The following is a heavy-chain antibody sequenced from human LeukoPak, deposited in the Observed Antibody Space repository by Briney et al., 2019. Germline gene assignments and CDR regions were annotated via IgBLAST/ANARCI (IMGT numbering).Heavy chain of an antibody. V-gene: IGHV4-34*01. CDR1: GGSFSGYY. D-gene: IGHD4-23*01. Sequence: SETLSLTCAVYGGSFSGYYWSWLRQPPGKGLEWIGEINHSGSTNYNPSLKSRVTISVDTSKNQFSLKLSSVTAADTAVYYCARGRLGGNSCPKGWFDPWGQGTLVTVSS. CDR2: INHSGST. CDR3: ARGRLGGNSCPKGWFDP. J-gene: IGHJ5*02.